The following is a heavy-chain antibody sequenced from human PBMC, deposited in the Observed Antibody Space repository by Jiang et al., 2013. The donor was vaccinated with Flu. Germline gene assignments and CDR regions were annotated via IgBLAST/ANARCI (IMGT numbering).Heavy chain of an antibody. CDR2: IDPSDSYT. V-gene: IGHV5-10-1*01. J-gene: IGHJ6*02. CDR1: GYSFTSYW. CDR3: ARHAGNYYNMDV. Sequence: SLRISCKGSGYSFTSYWINWVRQMPGKGLEWMGRIDPSDSYTNYSPSFQGHVTISADKSISTAYLQWSSLEASDTAMYYCARHAGNYYNMDVWGQGTTVTVSS.